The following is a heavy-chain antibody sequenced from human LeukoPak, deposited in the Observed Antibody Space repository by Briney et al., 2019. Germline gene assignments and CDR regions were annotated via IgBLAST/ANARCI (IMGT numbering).Heavy chain of an antibody. CDR3: ARDPSSREVYFDL. V-gene: IGHV3-53*01. CDR2: IYSGGST. J-gene: IGHJ2*01. D-gene: IGHD6-13*01. Sequence: PGGSLRLSCAASGFTVSSNYMSWVRQAPGKGLEWVSVIYSGGSTYYADSVKGRFTISRDNSKNTLYLQMNSLGAGDTAVYYCARDPSSREVYFDLWGRGTLVTVSS. CDR1: GFTVSSNY.